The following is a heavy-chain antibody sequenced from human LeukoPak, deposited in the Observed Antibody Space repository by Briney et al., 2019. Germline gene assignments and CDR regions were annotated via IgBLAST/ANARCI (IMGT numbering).Heavy chain of an antibody. J-gene: IGHJ4*02. CDR1: GYTFTSYY. CDR3: ATIDYYGSGEDFDY. Sequence: ASAKVSCKASGYTFTSYYMHWVRQAPGQGLEWMGIINPSGGSTIYAQKFQGRVTMTEDTSTDTAYMELSSLRSEDTAVYYCATIDYYGSGEDFDYWGQGTLVTVSS. CDR2: INPSGGST. V-gene: IGHV1-46*01. D-gene: IGHD3-10*01.